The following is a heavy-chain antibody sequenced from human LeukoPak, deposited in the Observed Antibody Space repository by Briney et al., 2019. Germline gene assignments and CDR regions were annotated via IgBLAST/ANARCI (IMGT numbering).Heavy chain of an antibody. Sequence: GGSLRLSSAASGFSFSSYAMSWVRQAPGKGLEWVSGISGSGDITYYADSVKGRFTISRDNSKNTLYLQVNSLRAEDTAIYYCAKGGSAAVTIGGFAGWSQGTLVTVSS. CDR2: ISGSGDIT. D-gene: IGHD4-11*01. J-gene: IGHJ5*02. V-gene: IGHV3-23*01. CDR1: GFSFSSYA. CDR3: AKGGSAAVTIGGFAG.